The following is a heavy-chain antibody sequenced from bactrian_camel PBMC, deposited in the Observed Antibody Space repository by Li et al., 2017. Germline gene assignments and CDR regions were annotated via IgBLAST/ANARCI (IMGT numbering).Heavy chain of an antibody. Sequence: HVQLVESGGGSVQIGESLRLPCAASGDTYSRNCMAWFRQAPGNEREAVAGMETDGTTRYADSVKGRFTISRDNAKNALYLQMDRLQPEDSAMYYCADDCIVHGGRCSTLVRYNYWGRGPRSPSP. D-gene: IGHD6*01. CDR1: GDTYSRNC. J-gene: IGHJ4*01. V-gene: IGHV3S53*01. CDR2: METDGTT.